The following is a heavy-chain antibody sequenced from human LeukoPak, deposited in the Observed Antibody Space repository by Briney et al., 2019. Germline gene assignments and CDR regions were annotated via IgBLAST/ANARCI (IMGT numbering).Heavy chain of an antibody. D-gene: IGHD2-15*01. Sequence: GGSLRLSCAASGFTFSSYSMNWVRQAPGKGLEWVSSISSSSSYIYYADSVKGRLTISRDNAKNSLYLQMNSLRAEYTAVYYSARGCSGGSCYSDYWGQGTLVTVSS. J-gene: IGHJ4*02. V-gene: IGHV3-21*01. CDR2: ISSSSSYI. CDR1: GFTFSSYS. CDR3: ARGCSGGSCYSDY.